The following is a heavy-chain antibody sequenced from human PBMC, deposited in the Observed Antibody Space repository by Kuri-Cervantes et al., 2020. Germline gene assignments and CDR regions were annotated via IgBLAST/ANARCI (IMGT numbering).Heavy chain of an antibody. V-gene: IGHV6-1*01. CDR1: GDSVSSNGAT. CDR3: ARDQYYFDY. J-gene: IGHJ4*02. CDR2: TYYRSNWQN. Sequence: LRLSCAISGDSVSSNGATWNWLRQSPSRGIEWVGRTYYRSNWQNDYAVSVNGRITIKPDTSKNQFSLQLSSVSLEDTAIYYCARDQYYFDYWGQGTLVTVSS.